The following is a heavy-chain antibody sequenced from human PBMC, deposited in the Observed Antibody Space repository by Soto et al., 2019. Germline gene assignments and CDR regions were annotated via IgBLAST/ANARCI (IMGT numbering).Heavy chain of an antibody. CDR1: GYSFTSYW. CDR2: IYPGDSDT. V-gene: IGHV5-51*01. Sequence: PGESLKISCKGSGYSFTSYWIGWVRQMPGKGLEWMGIIYPGDSDTRYSPSFQGQVTISADKSISTAYLQWSSLKASDTAMYYCARHQLVRHYYYYYGMDVWGQGTTVTVSS. J-gene: IGHJ6*02. CDR3: ARHQLVRHYYYYYGMDV. D-gene: IGHD6-6*01.